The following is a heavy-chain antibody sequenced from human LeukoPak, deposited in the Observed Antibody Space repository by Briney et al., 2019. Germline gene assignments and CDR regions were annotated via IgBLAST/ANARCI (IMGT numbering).Heavy chain of an antibody. CDR1: GYTFTSYY. D-gene: IGHD3-3*01. Sequence: ASVKVSCKASGYTFTSYYMHWVRQAPGQGLEWMGIINPSGGSTSYAQKFQGRVTMTRDTSTSTVYMELSSLRSEDTAVYYCARARNDYDFWSGYSPANYFDYRGQGTLVTVSS. J-gene: IGHJ4*02. CDR3: ARARNDYDFWSGYSPANYFDY. CDR2: INPSGGST. V-gene: IGHV1-46*01.